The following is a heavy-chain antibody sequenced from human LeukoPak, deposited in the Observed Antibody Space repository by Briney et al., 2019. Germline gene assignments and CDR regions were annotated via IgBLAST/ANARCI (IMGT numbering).Heavy chain of an antibody. V-gene: IGHV3-11*06. CDR2: ICSSSRYT. Sequence: PGGSLRLSCAASGFTPSESYTSRICPGPGKGLERVSYICSSSRYTNYADSYKCRILISRNNAKNSLYLQMNSLTAEDTAVYYCARYFSVGLARWFGESRRRNYYFDYWGQGTLVTVSS. CDR3: ARYFSVGLARWFGESRRRNYYFDY. D-gene: IGHD3-10*01. CDR1: GFTPSESY. J-gene: IGHJ4*02.